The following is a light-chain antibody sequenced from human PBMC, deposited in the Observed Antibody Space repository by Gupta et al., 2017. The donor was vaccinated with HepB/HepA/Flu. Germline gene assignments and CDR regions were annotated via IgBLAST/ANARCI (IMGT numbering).Light chain of an antibody. CDR1: SNNVANEG. CDR2: TDN. CDR3: TAWDSKLSAWV. V-gene: IGLV10-54*04. J-gene: IGLJ3*02. Sequence: QAGLTQPPSVSQGLRQTATLTCPGDSNNVANEGAAWLQQHQGHPPKLLTYTDNTRPSGNSGRFSASRSQNTAALTITGRQPEDEADYYYTAWDSKLSAWVFGGGTQLTVL.